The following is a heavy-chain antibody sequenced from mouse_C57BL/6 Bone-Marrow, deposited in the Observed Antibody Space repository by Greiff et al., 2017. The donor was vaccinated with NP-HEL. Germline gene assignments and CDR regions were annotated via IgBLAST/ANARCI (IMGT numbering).Heavy chain of an antibody. J-gene: IGHJ2*01. CDR2: IDPSDSYT. Sequence: QVQLQQPGAELVRPGTSVKLSCKASGYTFTSYWMHWVKQRPGQGLEWIGVIDPSDSYTNYNQKFKGKATLTVDTSSSTAYLQLSSLTSEDSAVYYWARGLRNWGQGTTLTVSA. CDR3: ARGLRN. D-gene: IGHD2-4*01. V-gene: IGHV1-59*01. CDR1: GYTFTSYW.